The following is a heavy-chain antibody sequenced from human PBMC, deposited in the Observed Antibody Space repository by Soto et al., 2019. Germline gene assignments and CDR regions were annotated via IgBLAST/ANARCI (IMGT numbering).Heavy chain of an antibody. J-gene: IGHJ4*02. V-gene: IGHV4-59*08. CDR1: GGSISSYY. CDR2: IYYSGST. Sequence: SETLSLTCTVSGGSISSYYWSWIRQPPGKGLEWIGYIYYSGSTNYNPSLKSRVTISVDTSKTQCSLKLSSVTAADTAVYYCATLSGYYFDYWGQGTLVTVSS. CDR3: ATLSGYYFDY.